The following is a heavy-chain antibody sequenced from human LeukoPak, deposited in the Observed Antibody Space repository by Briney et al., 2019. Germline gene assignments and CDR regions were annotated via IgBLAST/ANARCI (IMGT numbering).Heavy chain of an antibody. CDR2: IYYSGST. CDR3: ARASGADTGGIYYYYGMDV. J-gene: IGHJ6*02. D-gene: IGHD5-18*01. Sequence: SETLSLTCTVSGGSISSYYWSWIRQPPGKGLEWIGYIYYSGSTNYNPSLKSRVTILVDTSKNQFSLKLSSVTAADTAVYYCARASGADTGGIYYYYGMDVWGQGTLVTVSS. CDR1: GGSISSYY. V-gene: IGHV4-59*01.